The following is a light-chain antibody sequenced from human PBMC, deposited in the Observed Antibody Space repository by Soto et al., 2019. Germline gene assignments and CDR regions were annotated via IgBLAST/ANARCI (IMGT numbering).Light chain of an antibody. J-gene: IGLJ2*01. CDR1: SSDVGGYNY. CDR2: DVT. V-gene: IGLV2-14*03. CDR3: SLFASSSPLV. Sequence: QSALTQPASVSGSPGQSITISCTGTSSDVGGYNYVSWYQQHPGKAPKLLICDVTNRPSGVSNRFSGSKSGNTASLTISGLQTEDEADYYCSLFASSSPLVFGGGTKLTVL.